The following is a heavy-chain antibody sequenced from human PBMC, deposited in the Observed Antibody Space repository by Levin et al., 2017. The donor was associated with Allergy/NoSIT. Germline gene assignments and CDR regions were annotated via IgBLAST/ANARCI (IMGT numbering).Heavy chain of an antibody. CDR2: INPSGGST. V-gene: IGHV1-46*01. CDR1: GYTFTSYY. Sequence: GASVKVSCKASGYTFTSYYMHWVRQAPGQGLEWMGIINPSGGSTSYAQKFQGRVTMTRDTSTSTVYMELSSLRSEDTAVYYCAREEVGYSYGYGSSYYYGMDVWGQGTTVTVSS. J-gene: IGHJ6*02. CDR3: AREEVGYSYGYGSSYYYGMDV. D-gene: IGHD5-18*01.